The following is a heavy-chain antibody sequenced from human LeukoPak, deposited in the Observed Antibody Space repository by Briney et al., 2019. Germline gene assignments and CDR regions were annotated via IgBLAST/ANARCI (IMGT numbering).Heavy chain of an antibody. CDR3: AKAPSVYYFDY. J-gene: IGHJ4*02. CDR2: ISGDGRTT. Sequence: QAGGSLRLSCAASGFTFSMFAMTWVRQAPGKGLEWVSAISGDGRTTYFADSVKGRFTISRDNSKNTVYLQMYSLRAEDTAIYYCAKAPSVYYFDYWGQGTLVTVSP. V-gene: IGHV3-23*01. CDR1: GFTFSMFA.